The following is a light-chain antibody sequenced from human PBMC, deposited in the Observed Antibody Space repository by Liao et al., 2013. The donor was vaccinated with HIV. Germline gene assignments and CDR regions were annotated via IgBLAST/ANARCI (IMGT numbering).Light chain of an antibody. CDR1: ALPKQY. CDR2: YDK. CDR3: QVWDDSRSHPV. V-gene: IGLV3-21*02. Sequence: SYELTQPPSVSVSPGQTARITCSGDALPKQYAYWYQQKPGQAPVLVILYDKDRPSGIPERFSGSNSGNTATLTINRVEAGDEADYSCQVWDDSRSHPVFGGGTKLTVL. J-gene: IGLJ3*02.